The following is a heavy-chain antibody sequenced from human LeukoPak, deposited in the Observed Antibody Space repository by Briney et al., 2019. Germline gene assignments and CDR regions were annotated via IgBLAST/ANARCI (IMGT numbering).Heavy chain of an antibody. D-gene: IGHD5-18*01. Sequence: GGSLRLSCAASGFTFSSYGMHWVRQASGKWLEWVSYIGTSGTPMYYADSVKGRFTISRDNAKNSLYVQMNSLRAEDTAVYYCARDRVVGYSYGYYYYMDVWGKGTTVTVSS. CDR2: IGTSGTPM. V-gene: IGHV3-48*01. CDR1: GFTFSSYG. CDR3: ARDRVVGYSYGYYYYMDV. J-gene: IGHJ6*03.